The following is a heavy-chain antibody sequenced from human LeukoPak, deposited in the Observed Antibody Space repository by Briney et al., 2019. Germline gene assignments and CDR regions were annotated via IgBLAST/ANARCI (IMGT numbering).Heavy chain of an antibody. V-gene: IGHV3-53*01. Sequence: GGSLRLSCAASGFTVCRNYMSWVRQAPGEGLEWASIIYSGGSTYYADSVKGRFTISRDNSKNTLYLQMNSLRAEDTAVYYCASDRRCRQLPTYAFDVWGQGTMVTVSS. D-gene: IGHD1-26*01. CDR1: GFTVCRNY. CDR2: IYSGGST. CDR3: ASDRRCRQLPTYAFDV. J-gene: IGHJ3*01.